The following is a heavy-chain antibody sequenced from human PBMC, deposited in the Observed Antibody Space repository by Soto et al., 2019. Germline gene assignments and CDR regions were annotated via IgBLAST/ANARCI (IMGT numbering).Heavy chain of an antibody. CDR3: ATQYSSTWYCFDS. CDR2: ISSGGDRS. V-gene: IGHV3-23*01. J-gene: IGHJ4*02. Sequence: GGSLRLSCAASGFTFSNYAMSWVRQAPGKGLEWVSAISSGGDRSYYSDSVKGRFTISRDNSKSTLYLQMNSLKADDPAVYYCATQYSSTWYCFDSWGQGTLVTVSS. CDR1: GFTFSNYA. D-gene: IGHD6-13*01.